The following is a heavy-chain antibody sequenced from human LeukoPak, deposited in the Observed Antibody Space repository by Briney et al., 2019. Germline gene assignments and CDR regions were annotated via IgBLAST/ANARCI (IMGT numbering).Heavy chain of an antibody. CDR1: GFTFRTYR. CDR3: ARALDGYNEDY. Sequence: GGSLRLSCAASGFTFRTYRMNWVRQAPGKGREWVSCISPGSTYIHYADSVRGRFTISRDNAQNSLYLQMNSLRAEDTAVYYCARALDGYNEDYWGQGTLVTVSS. D-gene: IGHD5-24*01. CDR2: ISPGSTYI. J-gene: IGHJ4*02. V-gene: IGHV3-21*01.